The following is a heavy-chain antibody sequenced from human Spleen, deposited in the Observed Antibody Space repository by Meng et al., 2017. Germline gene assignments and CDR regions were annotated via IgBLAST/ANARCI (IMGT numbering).Heavy chain of an antibody. J-gene: IGHJ6*02. CDR3: ARWATPSYYYGMDV. CDR2: ISPFIGTE. D-gene: IGHD2-15*01. CDR1: GGTFSSYV. V-gene: IGHV1-69*06. Sequence: SVKVSCKASGGTFSSYVITWVRQAPGEGLEWMGQISPFIGTENYAQKFQGRVSITADRSTRTIYMELSSLRSEDTAVYFCARWATPSYYYGMDVWGHGTAVTVSS.